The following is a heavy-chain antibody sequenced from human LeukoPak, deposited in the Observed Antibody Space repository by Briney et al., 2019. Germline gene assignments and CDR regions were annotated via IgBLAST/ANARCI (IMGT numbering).Heavy chain of an antibody. J-gene: IGHJ4*02. CDR3: ARLPAARAIRGDE. CDR1: GYTFSNSF. D-gene: IGHD3-10*01. Sequence: GESLKISCKGSGYTFSNSFIGWVRQIPGKGLEWMGIIYPGDSETRYSPSLQGQITLSADKSISSAYLQWSSLMASDTAMYYCARLPAARAIRGDEWGQGTLVTVSS. CDR2: IYPGDSET. V-gene: IGHV5-51*01.